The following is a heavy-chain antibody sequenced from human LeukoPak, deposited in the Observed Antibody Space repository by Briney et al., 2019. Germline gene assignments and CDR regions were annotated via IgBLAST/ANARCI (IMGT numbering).Heavy chain of an antibody. CDR1: KFIFSNYW. CDR3: AREDGYCSGGNCYSYFDS. V-gene: IGHV3-7*01. D-gene: IGHD2-15*01. CDR2: IKKTGSET. J-gene: IGHJ4*02. Sequence: GGSLRLSCAASKFIFSNYWMSWVRQTPGKGLEWVAYIKKTGSETYYVDSVKGRFTITRDNARNSLFLQMNSLRAEDTAVYYCAREDGYCSGGNCYSYFDSWGQGTLVTVSS.